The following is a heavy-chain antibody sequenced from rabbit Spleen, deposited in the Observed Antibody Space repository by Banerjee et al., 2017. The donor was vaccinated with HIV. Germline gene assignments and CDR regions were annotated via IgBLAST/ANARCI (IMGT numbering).Heavy chain of an antibody. V-gene: IGHV1S45*01. CDR1: GFSLSRHLY. CDR3: ARDLIGIIGWNFYL. J-gene: IGHJ3*01. Sequence: QQQLEESGGDLVKPEGSLTLTCTASGFSLSRHLYMCWVRQAPGKGLELIACIYAASGGSAWYANWAKGRFTISKTSSTTVTLQMTSLTAADTATYFCARDLIGIIGWNFYLWGQGTLVTVS. CDR2: IYAASGGSA. D-gene: IGHD1-1*01.